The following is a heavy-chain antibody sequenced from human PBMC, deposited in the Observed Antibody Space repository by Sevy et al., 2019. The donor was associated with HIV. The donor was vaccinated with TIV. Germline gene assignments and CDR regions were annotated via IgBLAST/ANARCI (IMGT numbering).Heavy chain of an antibody. J-gene: IGHJ6*02. Sequence: GGSLRLSCAASVFTFSSYDMNWVRQAPGKGLEWVSYISSSSNIYYADSVKVRFTISRDNAKNALYVQMNSLRAEDTAVYYCAREGGYSDQGMDVWGQGTTVTVSS. V-gene: IGHV3-48*03. CDR2: ISSSSNI. D-gene: IGHD5-12*01. CDR1: VFTFSSYD. CDR3: AREGGYSDQGMDV.